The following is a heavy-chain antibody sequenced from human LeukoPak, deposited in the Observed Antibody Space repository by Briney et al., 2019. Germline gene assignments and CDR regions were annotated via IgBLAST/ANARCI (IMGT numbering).Heavy chain of an antibody. V-gene: IGHV4-59*02. Sequence: PSETLSLTCTVSGASATDYYWSWIRQSPGKGLVWISYIHHSGNSDYSPSLRSRVTTSLDTSKNQFSLNLISVTAADTAVYYCTRGHWGLQSWSQGTLVTVSS. J-gene: IGHJ5*02. CDR2: IHHSGNS. CDR1: GASATDYY. D-gene: IGHD7-27*01. CDR3: TRGHWGLQS.